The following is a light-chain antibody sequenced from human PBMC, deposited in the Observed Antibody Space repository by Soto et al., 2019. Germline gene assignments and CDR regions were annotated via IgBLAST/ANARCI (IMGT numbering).Light chain of an antibody. Sequence: EIVLTQSPGTLSLSPGESATLSCRASQRISTNLAWYQHKRGQAPRLLIYGASSRATGIPDRFSGSGSGTDFTLTIRRLEPDDFAVYYSQKYGSFWTFGQGTKV. V-gene: IGKV3-20*01. CDR1: QRISTN. J-gene: IGKJ1*01. CDR3: QKYGSFWT. CDR2: GAS.